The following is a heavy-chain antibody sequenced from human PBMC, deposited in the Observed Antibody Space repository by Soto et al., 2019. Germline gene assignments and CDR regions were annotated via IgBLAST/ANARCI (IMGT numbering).Heavy chain of an antibody. CDR3: ARDNDDILTGYYRYDYYYYGMDV. CDR2: ISDYNGNT. D-gene: IGHD3-9*01. V-gene: IGHV1-18*01. CDR1: GYTFTSYG. Sequence: QVQLVQSGAEVKKPGASVKVSCKASGYTFTSYGISWVRQAPGQGLEWMGWISDYNGNTNYAQKLQGRVTMTTDTSTITAYMELRSMRSDDTAVYYCARDNDDILTGYYRYDYYYYGMDVWGQGTTVTVSS. J-gene: IGHJ6*02.